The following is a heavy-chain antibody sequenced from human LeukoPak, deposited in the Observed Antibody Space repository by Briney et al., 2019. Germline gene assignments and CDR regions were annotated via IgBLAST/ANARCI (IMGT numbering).Heavy chain of an antibody. J-gene: IGHJ6*02. Sequence: GGSLRLSCAASGFTFSSYSMNWVRQAPGKGLEWVSYISSSSSTIYYTDSVKGRFTISRDNAKNSLYLQMNSLRDEDTAVYYCARERPLLRYFEGGMDVWGQGTTVTVSS. V-gene: IGHV3-48*02. CDR2: ISSSSSTI. D-gene: IGHD3-9*01. CDR3: ARERPLLRYFEGGMDV. CDR1: GFTFSSYS.